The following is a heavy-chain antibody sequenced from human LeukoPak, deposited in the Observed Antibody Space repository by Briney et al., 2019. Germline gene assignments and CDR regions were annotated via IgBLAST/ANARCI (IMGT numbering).Heavy chain of an antibody. CDR2: ISSSSSYI. CDR1: GFTFSSYS. J-gene: IGHJ4*02. Sequence: PGGSLRLSCAASGFTFSSYSMNWVRQAPGKGLEWVSSISSSSSYIYYADSVKGRFTISRDNAKNSLYLQMNSLTSEDTAVYYCAKESRQWLGGNYDYWGQGTLVTVS. CDR3: AKESRQWLGGNYDY. D-gene: IGHD6-19*01. V-gene: IGHV3-21*04.